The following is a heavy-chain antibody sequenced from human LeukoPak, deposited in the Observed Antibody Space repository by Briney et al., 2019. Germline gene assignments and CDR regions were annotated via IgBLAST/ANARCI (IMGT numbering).Heavy chain of an antibody. J-gene: IGHJ4*02. CDR3: ARAYYDSSGYRYFDY. CDR2: IYHSGST. D-gene: IGHD3-22*01. Sequence: PGGSLRLSCAASGFTFSSYEMNWVRQAPGKGLEWIGSIYHSGSTYYNPSLKSRVTISVDTSKNQFSLKLSSVTAADTAVYYCARAYYDSSGYRYFDYWGQGTLVTASS. CDR1: GFTFSSYE. V-gene: IGHV4-38-2*01.